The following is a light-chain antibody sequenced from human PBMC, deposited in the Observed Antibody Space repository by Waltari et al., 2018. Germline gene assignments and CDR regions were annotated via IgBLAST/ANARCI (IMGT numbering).Light chain of an antibody. CDR3: QQYWSIPWT. J-gene: IGKJ1*01. Sequence: DIQMTQSPSSLSAPIGDRVPITCRASYAFTNSLAWYQQKPGKAPKLLLYAASRLESGVPSRFSGSGSGTDYTLTISSLQPEDFATYYCQQYWSIPWTFGQGTKVEI. V-gene: IGKV1-NL1*01. CDR2: AAS. CDR1: YAFTNS.